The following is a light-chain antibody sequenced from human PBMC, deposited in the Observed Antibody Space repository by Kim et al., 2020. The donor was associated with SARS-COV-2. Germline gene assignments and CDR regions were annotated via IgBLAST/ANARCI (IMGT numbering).Light chain of an antibody. Sequence: DIQMTQSPSSLSVSVGDRVTITCQASQDISNYLNWYQQKPGKAPKLLIYAASNLETGVPSRFSGSGSGTEFTFTISSLQPEDIATYYCQQFDSLPLTFGQGTRLEIK. CDR3: QQFDSLPLT. CDR1: QDISNY. CDR2: AAS. J-gene: IGKJ5*01. V-gene: IGKV1-33*01.